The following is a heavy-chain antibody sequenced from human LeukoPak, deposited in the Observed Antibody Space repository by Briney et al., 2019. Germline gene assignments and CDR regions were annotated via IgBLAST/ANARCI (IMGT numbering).Heavy chain of an antibody. J-gene: IGHJ4*02. CDR3: ARSTGRDGYNFGY. V-gene: IGHV4-59*08. Sequence: VKPSETLSLTCTVSGGSINSYYWSWIRQFPGKGLEWIGYIYYSGSTDYNPSLKGRVTISVDTSKSQFTLKLSSVTAADTAVYYCARSTGRDGYNFGYWGQGTPVTASS. CDR1: GGSINSYY. D-gene: IGHD5-24*01. CDR2: IYYSGST.